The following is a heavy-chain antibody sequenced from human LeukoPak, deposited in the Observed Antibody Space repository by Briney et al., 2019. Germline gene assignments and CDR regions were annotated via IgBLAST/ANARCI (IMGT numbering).Heavy chain of an antibody. J-gene: IGHJ4*02. V-gene: IGHV5-51*01. Sequence: GESLKISCKGSGYSFTSYWIGWVRQMPGKGLEWRWIIYPGDSDTRYSPSFQCQVTISADKSIGTAYLQWSSLKASDTAMYYCARRSDSSGYTPDWGQGTLVTVSS. CDR1: GYSFTSYW. CDR3: ARRSDSSGYTPD. D-gene: IGHD3-22*01. CDR2: IYPGDSDT.